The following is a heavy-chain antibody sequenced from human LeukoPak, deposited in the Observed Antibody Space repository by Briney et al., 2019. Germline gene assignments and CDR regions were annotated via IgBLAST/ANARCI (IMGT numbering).Heavy chain of an antibody. Sequence: EGSLRLSCAASGFTFSSYGMHWVRQAPGKGLEWVAVISYDGSNKYYADSVKGRFTISRDNSKNTLYLQMNSLRAEDTAVYYCAKDPFKYSSGWYGHFDYWGQGTLVTVSS. CDR1: GFTFSSYG. CDR2: ISYDGSNK. D-gene: IGHD6-19*01. CDR3: AKDPFKYSSGWYGHFDY. V-gene: IGHV3-30*18. J-gene: IGHJ4*02.